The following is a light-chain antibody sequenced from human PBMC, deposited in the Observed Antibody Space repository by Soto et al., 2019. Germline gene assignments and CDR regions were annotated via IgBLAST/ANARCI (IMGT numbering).Light chain of an antibody. Sequence: DIQMAQSPSSLSASMGDSVTITCRGSQGISSLLAWYQQKPGKAPRLLIYKASSLASGVPSRFSGSGSGTEFTLTISSLQPEDVATYHCQQHTTFGQGTKVDIK. CDR1: QGISSL. CDR2: KAS. CDR3: QQHTT. J-gene: IGKJ1*01. V-gene: IGKV1-5*03.